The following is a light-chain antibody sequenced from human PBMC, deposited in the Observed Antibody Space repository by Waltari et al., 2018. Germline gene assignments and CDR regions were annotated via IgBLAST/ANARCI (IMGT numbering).Light chain of an antibody. CDR1: TSNIGGNY. CDR2: RND. Sequence: QSALTQPPSASGAPGQRVPISCSGSTSNIGGNYVYWYQQLPGAAPKLLIYRNDQRPSGVSYRFSGSKSGTSASLTISGLRSEDEADYFCAAWDDSLSGPVFGGGTKLAVL. J-gene: IGLJ2*01. V-gene: IGLV1-47*01. CDR3: AAWDDSLSGPV.